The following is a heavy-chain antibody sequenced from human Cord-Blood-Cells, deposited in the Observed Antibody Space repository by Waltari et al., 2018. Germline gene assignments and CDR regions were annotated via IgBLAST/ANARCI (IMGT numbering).Heavy chain of an antibody. CDR1: GFTLSSSS. D-gene: IGHD3-16*01. Sequence: EVQLVESGGGLVQPGGSLRLSCAASGFTLSSSSLSWVRQAPGKGLEWVANIKQDGSEKYYVDSVKGRFTISRDNAKNSLYLQMNSLRAEDTAVYYCALGDHFDYWGQGTLVTVSS. J-gene: IGHJ4*02. V-gene: IGHV3-7*05. CDR2: IKQDGSEK. CDR3: ALGDHFDY.